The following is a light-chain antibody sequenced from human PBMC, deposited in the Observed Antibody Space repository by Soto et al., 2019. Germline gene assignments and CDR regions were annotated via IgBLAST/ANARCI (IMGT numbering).Light chain of an antibody. J-gene: IGKJ5*01. CDR3: QQRSNWPPRVT. CDR2: GAS. V-gene: IGKV3-11*01. Sequence: EVLMTQSPATLSLSPGEISTLSGRSSQSVTTNMAWYQQKPGQAPRLLIYGASTRATGIPARFSGSGSGTDFTLTISSLEPEDFAVYYCQQRSNWPPRVTFGQGTRLEIK. CDR1: QSVTTN.